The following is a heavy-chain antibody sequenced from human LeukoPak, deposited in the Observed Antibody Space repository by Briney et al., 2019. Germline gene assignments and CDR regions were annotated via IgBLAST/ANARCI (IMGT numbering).Heavy chain of an antibody. CDR2: INPSGGST. J-gene: IGHJ4*02. V-gene: IGHV1-46*01. CDR3: ARDTVGATAGY. D-gene: IGHD1-26*01. CDR1: GYTFTSYY. Sequence: GASVKVSCKASGYTFTSYYMHWVRQAPGQGLEWMGIINPSGGSTNYAQKFQGRVTMTRDTSTSTVYMELSSLRSEDTAVYYCARDTVGATAGYWGQGTLITVSS.